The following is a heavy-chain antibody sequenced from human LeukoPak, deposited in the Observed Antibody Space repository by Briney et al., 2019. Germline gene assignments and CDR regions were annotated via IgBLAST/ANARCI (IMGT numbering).Heavy chain of an antibody. V-gene: IGHV4-34*01. J-gene: IGHJ4*02. CDR2: INHSGST. CDR3: ASRRFLEWLLDPNFDY. Sequence: PSETLSLTCAVYGGSFSGYYWSWIRQPPGKGLEWIGEINHSGSTNYNPSLKSRVTISVDTSKNRFSLKLSSVTAADTAVYYCASRRFLEWLLDPNFDYWGQGTLVTVSS. CDR1: GGSFSGYY. D-gene: IGHD3-3*01.